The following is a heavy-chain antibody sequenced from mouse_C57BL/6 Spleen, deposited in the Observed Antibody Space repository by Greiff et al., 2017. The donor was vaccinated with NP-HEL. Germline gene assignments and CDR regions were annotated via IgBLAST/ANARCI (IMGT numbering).Heavy chain of an antibody. CDR1: GYTFTSYW. J-gene: IGHJ1*03. Sequence: VQLQQSGAELVRPGSSVKLSCKASGYTFTSYWMHWVKQRPIQGLEWIGNIDPSDSETHYNQKFKDKATLTVDKSSSTAYMQLSSLTSEDSAVYYCARPVYYGSSYWYFDVWGTGTTVTVSS. CDR3: ARPVYYGSSYWYFDV. CDR2: IDPSDSET. V-gene: IGHV1-52*01. D-gene: IGHD1-1*01.